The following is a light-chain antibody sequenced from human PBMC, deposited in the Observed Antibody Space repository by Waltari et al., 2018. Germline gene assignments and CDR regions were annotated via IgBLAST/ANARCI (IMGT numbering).Light chain of an antibody. Sequence: SYELTQPPSVSVSPGQTASITCSGDQLGDKYACWYQQKPGQSPVLVIYRDTKRPSGIPERFSGSNSGNTATLTISVTQAMDEADYYCQVWDGTTGVFGTGTKVTVL. CDR2: RDT. CDR1: QLGDKY. CDR3: QVWDGTTGV. J-gene: IGLJ1*01. V-gene: IGLV3-1*01.